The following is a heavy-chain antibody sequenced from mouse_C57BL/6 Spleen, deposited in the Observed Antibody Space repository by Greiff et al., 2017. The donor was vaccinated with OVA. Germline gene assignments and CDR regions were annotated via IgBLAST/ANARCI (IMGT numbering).Heavy chain of an antibody. CDR2: IDPSDSYT. J-gene: IGHJ2*01. CDR1: GYTFTSYW. Sequence: QVQLQQPGAELVMPGASVKLSCKASGYTFTSYWMHWVKQRPGQGLEWIGEIDPSDSYTKYNQKFKGKSTLTVDKSSSTAYMQLSSLTSEDSAVYYCARNYYGSSLDYWGQGTTLTVSS. CDR3: ARNYYGSSLDY. D-gene: IGHD1-1*01. V-gene: IGHV1-69*01.